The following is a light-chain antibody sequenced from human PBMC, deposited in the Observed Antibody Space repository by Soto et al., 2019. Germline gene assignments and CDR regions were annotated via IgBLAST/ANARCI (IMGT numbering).Light chain of an antibody. Sequence: SYELTQPPSVSVAPGQTARITCGENNIGTKSVHWYQQRPGQAPVLVVYDSSDRPSGIPERFSGSNSEKTATLTISRVEAGEEADYFCQVWDTSDHVFGGGTKLTVL. V-gene: IGLV3-21*02. J-gene: IGLJ2*01. CDR1: NIGTKS. CDR3: QVWDTSDHV. CDR2: DSS.